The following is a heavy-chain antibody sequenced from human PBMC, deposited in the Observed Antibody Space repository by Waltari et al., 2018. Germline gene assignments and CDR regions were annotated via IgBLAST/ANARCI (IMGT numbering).Heavy chain of an antibody. CDR1: GFTVSSNY. CDR2: IYSGGST. CDR3: ARDTAWLYFQH. J-gene: IGHJ1*01. V-gene: IGHV3-53*04. D-gene: IGHD6-19*01. Sequence: EVQLVESGGGLVQPGGSLSLSCAASGFTVSSNYMSWDRQAPGKGLEWVSVIYSGGSTYYADSVKGRFTISRHNSKNTLYLQMNSLRAEDTAVYYCARDTAWLYFQHWGQGTLVTVSS.